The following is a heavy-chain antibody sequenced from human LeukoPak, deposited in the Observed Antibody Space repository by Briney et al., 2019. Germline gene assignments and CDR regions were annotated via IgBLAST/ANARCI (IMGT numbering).Heavy chain of an antibody. D-gene: IGHD4-17*01. CDR3: ARLAARYGDYAVGVVDY. J-gene: IGHJ4*02. V-gene: IGHV4-39*01. CDR2: IYYSGST. Sequence: PSETLSLTCTVSGGSICSSSYYWGWIRQPPGKGLEWIGSIYYSGSTYYNPSLKSRVTISVDTSKNQFSLKLSSVTAADTAVYYCARLAARYGDYAVGVVDYWGQGTLVTVSS. CDR1: GGSICSSSYY.